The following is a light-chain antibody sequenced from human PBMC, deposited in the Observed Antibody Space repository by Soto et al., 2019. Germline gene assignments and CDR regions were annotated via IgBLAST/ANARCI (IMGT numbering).Light chain of an antibody. J-gene: IGKJ5*01. Sequence: IVSTHAPDTLSLSPGEIAALSCWAIHSVTTHLAWFQQRPGQTPRLLIYDASTRAPGIPARFSGRGPGADFTLTISSLEPEDFAVYYCQQRSDSITFGQGTRLEIK. CDR1: HSVTTH. CDR2: DAS. V-gene: IGKV3-11*01. CDR3: QQRSDSIT.